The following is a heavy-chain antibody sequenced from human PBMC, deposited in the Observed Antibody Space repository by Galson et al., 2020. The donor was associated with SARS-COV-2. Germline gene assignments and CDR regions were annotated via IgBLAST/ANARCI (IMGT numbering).Heavy chain of an antibody. D-gene: IGHD3-3*02. J-gene: IGHJ3*02. CDR1: DGSISTYF. CDR2: IYSSGST. CDR3: ARDSILSVRTAFDI. Sequence: LETLSLTCSVSDGSISTYFWSWIRQPAGKGLEWIGRIYSSGSTDYKPSLKSRLTLSVDTSKNQISLKLISVTAADTAVYYCARDSILSVRTAFDIWGRGTMVTVSS. V-gene: IGHV4-4*07.